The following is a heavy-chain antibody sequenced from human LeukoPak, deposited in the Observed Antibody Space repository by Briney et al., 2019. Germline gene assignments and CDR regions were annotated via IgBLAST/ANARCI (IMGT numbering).Heavy chain of an antibody. V-gene: IGHV3-48*03. J-gene: IGHJ4*02. CDR3: ARDGSGGSYGQPFDY. CDR1: GFTFSSYE. CDR2: ISSGGSTI. D-gene: IGHD5-18*01. Sequence: PGGSLRLSCAASGFTFSSYEMNWVRRAPGKGLEWVSYISSGGSTIYYADSVKGRFTISRDNSKNTLYLQMNSLRAEDTAVYYCARDGSGGSYGQPFDYWGQGTLVTASS.